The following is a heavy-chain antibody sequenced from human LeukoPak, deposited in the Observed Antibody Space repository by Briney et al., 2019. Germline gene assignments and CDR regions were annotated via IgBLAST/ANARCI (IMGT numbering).Heavy chain of an antibody. CDR2: INHSGST. D-gene: IGHD2-15*01. J-gene: IGHJ4*02. CDR3: ARGGGWTLDS. V-gene: IGHV4-34*01. Sequence: SETLSLTCAVYGGSFSNYYWSWIRQPPGKGLEWIGEINHSGSTNHNPSLKSRVTISVDTSKNQFSLNLNSMTAADTAIYYCARGGGWTLDSWGQGTLVTVSS. CDR1: GGSFSNYY.